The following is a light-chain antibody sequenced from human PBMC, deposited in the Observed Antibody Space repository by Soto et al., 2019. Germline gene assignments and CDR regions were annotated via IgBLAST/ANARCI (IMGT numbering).Light chain of an antibody. V-gene: IGKV3-20*01. CDR3: QEFASN. J-gene: IGKJ4*01. CDR1: HSMSNSN. CDR2: GAS. Sequence: IVLTQSPGTLSLSPGDRATLSCRASHSMSNSNLAWYQHKPGQAPRLLIYGASNRATGIPYRFSGSGSGTDFILTINRLEPEDFAVYYCQEFASNFGGGTKVEIK.